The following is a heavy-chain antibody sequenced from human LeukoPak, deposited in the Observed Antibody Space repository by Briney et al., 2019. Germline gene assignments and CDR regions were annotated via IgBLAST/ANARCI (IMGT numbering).Heavy chain of an antibody. CDR3: ARREYSTIRY. D-gene: IGHD4-11*01. CDR1: GFSFSSYW. J-gene: IGHJ4*02. CDR2: IKLDGSEK. V-gene: IGHV3-7*05. Sequence: GGSLRLSCAASGFSFSSYWTSWVRQAPGKGLEWVANIKLDGSEKNYVDSVRGRFTISRDNAKNSLFLQMNSLRAEDTAVYYCARREYSTIRYWGQGTPVTVSS.